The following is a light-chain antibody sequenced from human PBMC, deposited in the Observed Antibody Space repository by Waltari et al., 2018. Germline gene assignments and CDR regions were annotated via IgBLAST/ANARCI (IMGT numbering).Light chain of an antibody. CDR3: QQYGSSPRT. CDR1: EGVSSSY. J-gene: IGKJ1*01. Sequence: EIVLTQSPGTLSLSPGERATLSCRASEGVSSSYLAWYQHKLGQAPRLLTYGASSRATGIPDRFSGSGSGTDFTLTISRLEPEDFAVYYCQQYGSSPRTFGQGTKVEIK. CDR2: GAS. V-gene: IGKV3-20*01.